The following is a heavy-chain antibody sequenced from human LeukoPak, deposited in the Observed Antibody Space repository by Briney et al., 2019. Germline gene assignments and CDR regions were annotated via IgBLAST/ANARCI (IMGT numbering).Heavy chain of an antibody. CDR1: GFTFSRHG. CDR2: ISNDGSRK. J-gene: IGHJ4*02. CDR3: ARDRAWNYFGY. D-gene: IGHD3-3*01. V-gene: IGHV3-30*03. Sequence: GGSLRLSCAPSGFTFSRHGMHWVRQAPGKGLEWVAIISNDGSRKYYAHSVEGRFTISRDNSKNTLYLQMDSLRAEDTAVYYCARDRAWNYFGYWGQGTLVTVSS.